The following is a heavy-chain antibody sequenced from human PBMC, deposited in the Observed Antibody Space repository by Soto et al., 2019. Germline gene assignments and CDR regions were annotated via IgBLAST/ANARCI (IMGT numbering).Heavy chain of an antibody. D-gene: IGHD3-3*01. J-gene: IGHJ6*02. V-gene: IGHV1-3*01. Sequence: QVKLVQSGAEMKKPGASVKVSCKASGYTFTSYAIHWVRQAPGQTLEWMGWINAGNGNTKYSEKFQGRVTITRDTSASTAYMELSSLISEDTAVYYCAKDFDYYYYAMDVWGQGTTVTVSS. CDR3: AKDFDYYYYAMDV. CDR1: GYTFTSYA. CDR2: INAGNGNT.